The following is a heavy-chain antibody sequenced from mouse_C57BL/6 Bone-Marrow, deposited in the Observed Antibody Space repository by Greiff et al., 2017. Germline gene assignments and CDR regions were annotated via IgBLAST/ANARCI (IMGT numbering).Heavy chain of an antibody. D-gene: IGHD2-3*01. J-gene: IGHJ3*01. CDR2: IDPSDSYT. V-gene: IGHV1-50*01. CDR3: ASDGYYDWFAY. Sequence: QVQLQQPGAELVKPGASVKLSCKASGYTFTSYWMQWVKQRPGQGLEWIGEIDPSDSYTTSNQKFKGKATLTVDTSSSTAYMQLSILTSEDSAVYYCASDGYYDWFAYWGQGTLVTVSA. CDR1: GYTFTSYW.